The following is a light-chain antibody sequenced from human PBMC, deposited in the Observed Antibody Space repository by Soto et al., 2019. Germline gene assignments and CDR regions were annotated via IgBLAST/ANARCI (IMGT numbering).Light chain of an antibody. CDR1: SSDVGGYNY. Sequence: QSALTQPASVSGSPGQSITISCTGTSSDVGGYNYVSWYQQHPGKAPKLVIYEVSNRPSGVSYRFSGSKSGNTASLTISGLQTEDEADYYCSSYTTTNTYVFGTGTKLTVL. J-gene: IGLJ1*01. CDR2: EVS. CDR3: SSYTTTNTYV. V-gene: IGLV2-14*01.